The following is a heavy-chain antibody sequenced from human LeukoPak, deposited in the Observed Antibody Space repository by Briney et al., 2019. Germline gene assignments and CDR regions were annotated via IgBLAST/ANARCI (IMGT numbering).Heavy chain of an antibody. CDR1: GGSISRGDNY. Sequence: PSETLSLTCTVSGGSISRGDNYWSWIRQHPGKGLECIGYIYYTGRTYYNPSLKSRVTISIDTSRSQFSLRLSSVTAADTAVYYCARDRSGSSSLNAFDIWGQGPWSPSLQ. CDR2: IYYTGRT. V-gene: IGHV4-31*03. D-gene: IGHD3-10*01. J-gene: IGHJ3*02. CDR3: ARDRSGSSSLNAFDI.